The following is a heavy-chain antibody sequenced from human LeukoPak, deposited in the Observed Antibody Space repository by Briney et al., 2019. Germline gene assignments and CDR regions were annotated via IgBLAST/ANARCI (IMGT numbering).Heavy chain of an antibody. V-gene: IGHV4-61*02. D-gene: IGHD3-22*01. J-gene: IGHJ3*02. Sequence: SETLSLTCTVSGDSISSGDYYWSWIRQPAGKGLEWIGRISCSGSTNYNPSLKSRVTISVDTSKNQFSLKLSPVTAADTAVYFCARGPYSYDSSGAFDIWGQGTMVTVSS. CDR1: GDSISSGDYY. CDR3: ARGPYSYDSSGAFDI. CDR2: ISCSGST.